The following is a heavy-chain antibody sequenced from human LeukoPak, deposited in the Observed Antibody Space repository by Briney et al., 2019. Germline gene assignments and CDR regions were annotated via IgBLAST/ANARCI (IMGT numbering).Heavy chain of an antibody. Sequence: GESLKISCKGSGYSFTSYWIGWVRQMPGKGLEWMGIIYPGDSDTRYSPSFQGQVTISADKSISTAYLQWSSLKASDTAMYYCARHSGCSGGSYPFDYWGQGTLVTVSS. CDR3: ARHSGCSGGSYPFDY. CDR2: IYPGDSDT. CDR1: GYSFTSYW. D-gene: IGHD2-15*01. J-gene: IGHJ4*02. V-gene: IGHV5-51*01.